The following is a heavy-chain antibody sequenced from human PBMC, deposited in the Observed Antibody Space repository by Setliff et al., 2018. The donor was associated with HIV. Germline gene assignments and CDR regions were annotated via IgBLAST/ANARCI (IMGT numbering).Heavy chain of an antibody. V-gene: IGHV4-59*11. CDR2: IYYSGST. CDR1: GGSITPHY. CDR3: ARDICTSTSCPSGWFDP. J-gene: IGHJ5*02. Sequence: SETLSLTCTVSGGSITPHYWSWIRQPPGKGLEWIGLIYYSGSTNYSPSLKSRVTISVDSSKNQFSLKLTSVTAADAAMYYCARDICTSTSCPSGWFDPWGQGTLVTVSS. D-gene: IGHD2-2*01.